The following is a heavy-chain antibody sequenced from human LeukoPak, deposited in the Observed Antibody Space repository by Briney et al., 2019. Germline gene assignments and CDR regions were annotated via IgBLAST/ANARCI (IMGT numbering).Heavy chain of an antibody. D-gene: IGHD3-10*01. CDR3: VRDLLGSGSTTAYLYH. Sequence: PGGSLRLSCAASGFTFSDYSMNWVRQAPGKGLEWVSSISRRSRHVYYAGSVKGRFTISRDDARNSLYLQMNSLRAEDMAVYFYVRDLLGSGSTTAYLYHWGQGTLVTVSS. CDR2: ISRRSRHV. CDR1: GFTFSDYS. V-gene: IGHV3-21*01. J-gene: IGHJ1*01.